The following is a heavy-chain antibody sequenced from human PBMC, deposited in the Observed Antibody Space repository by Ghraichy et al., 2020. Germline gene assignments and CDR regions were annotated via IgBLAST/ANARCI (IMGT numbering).Heavy chain of an antibody. D-gene: IGHD3-9*01. CDR2: IIPIFGTA. V-gene: IGHV1-69*06. CDR1: GGTFSSYA. J-gene: IGHJ6*03. Sequence: SVKVSCKASGGTFSSYAISWVRQAPGQGLEWMGGIIPIFGTANYAQKFQGRVTITADKSTSTAYMELSSLRSEDTAVYYCARGGVLRYFDWLSLGGNYYYYMDVWGKGTTVTVSS. CDR3: ARGGVLRYFDWLSLGGNYYYYMDV.